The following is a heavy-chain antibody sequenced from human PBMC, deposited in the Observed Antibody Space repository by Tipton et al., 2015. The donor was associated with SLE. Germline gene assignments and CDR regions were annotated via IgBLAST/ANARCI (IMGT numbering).Heavy chain of an antibody. Sequence: SLRLSCAASGFTFSSYSMNWVRQAPGKGLEWVSYISSSSSAIYYADSVKGRFTISRDNAKNSLYLQMNSLRAEDTAVYYCAREGSGWFDAFDIWGQGTMVTVSS. CDR2: ISSSSSAI. D-gene: IGHD6-19*01. CDR3: AREGSGWFDAFDI. V-gene: IGHV3-48*04. CDR1: GFTFSSYS. J-gene: IGHJ3*02.